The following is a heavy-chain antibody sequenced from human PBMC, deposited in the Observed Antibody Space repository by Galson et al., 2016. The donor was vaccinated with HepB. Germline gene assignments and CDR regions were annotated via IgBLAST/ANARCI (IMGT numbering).Heavy chain of an antibody. V-gene: IGHV3-30*18. CDR1: GFTFSSYG. CDR3: TKEGDVDHQQSKYHFDY. J-gene: IGHJ4*02. CDR2: ISYHGSVT. Sequence: SLRLSCAASGFTFSSYGMHWVRQAPGKGLEWVAVISYHGSVTYYADSVKGRFTISRDNSKNTLDLQMDTLRVEDTAVYYRTKEGDVDHQQSKYHFDYWGQGTLVAVSS. D-gene: IGHD2-2*01.